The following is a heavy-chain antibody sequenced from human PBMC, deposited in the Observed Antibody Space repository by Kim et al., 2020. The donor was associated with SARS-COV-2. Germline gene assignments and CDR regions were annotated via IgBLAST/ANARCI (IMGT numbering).Heavy chain of an antibody. D-gene: IGHD2-15*01. CDR1: GGSFSGYY. CDR3: ARGQRWYVYYFDY. Sequence: SETLSLTCAVYGGSFSGYYWSWIRQPPGKGLEWIGEINHSGSTNYNPSLKSRVTISVDTSKNQFSLKLSSVTAADTAVYYCARGQRWYVYYFDYWGQGTLVTVSS. V-gene: IGHV4-34*01. J-gene: IGHJ4*02. CDR2: INHSGST.